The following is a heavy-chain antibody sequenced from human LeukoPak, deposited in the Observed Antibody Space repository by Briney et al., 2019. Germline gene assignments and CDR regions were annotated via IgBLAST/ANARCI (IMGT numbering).Heavy chain of an antibody. D-gene: IGHD6-13*01. CDR3: ARVRDYGYSSSWSLGY. Sequence: GGSLRLSCAASGFTFSSYAMHWVRQAPGKGLEWVAVISYDGSNKYYADSVKGRFTISRDNSKNALYLQMNSLRAEDTAVYYCARVRDYGYSSSWSLGYWGQGTLVTVSS. J-gene: IGHJ4*02. V-gene: IGHV3-30-3*01. CDR1: GFTFSSYA. CDR2: ISYDGSNK.